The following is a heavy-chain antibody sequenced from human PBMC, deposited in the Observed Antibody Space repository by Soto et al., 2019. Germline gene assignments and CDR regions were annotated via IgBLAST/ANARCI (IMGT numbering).Heavy chain of an antibody. CDR2: ISAYNGNT. J-gene: IGHJ4*02. Sequence: QVQLVQSGAEVKKPGASVKVSCKASGYTFTSYGISWVRQAPGQGLEWMGWISAYNGNTNYAQKLQGRVTMTTDTSXSXXYMELRSLRSDDTAVYYCAREMGSSGWYLLYYFDYWGQGTLVTVSS. D-gene: IGHD6-19*01. V-gene: IGHV1-18*01. CDR1: GYTFTSYG. CDR3: AREMGSSGWYLLYYFDY.